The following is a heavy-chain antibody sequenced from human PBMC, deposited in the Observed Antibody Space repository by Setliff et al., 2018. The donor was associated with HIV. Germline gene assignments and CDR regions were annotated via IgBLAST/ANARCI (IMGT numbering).Heavy chain of an antibody. D-gene: IGHD2-8*01. J-gene: IGHJ4*02. V-gene: IGHV3-7*01. Sequence: GGSLRLSCADSGFTFSRYWMSWVRQAPGKGLEWVASINQDGGQKYYVDSVKGRFTISRDNAKNSLYLQMNSLRAEDTAVYYCARGKGPNLLDYWGQGTLVTVSS. CDR1: GFTFSRYW. CDR3: ARGKGPNLLDY. CDR2: INQDGGQK.